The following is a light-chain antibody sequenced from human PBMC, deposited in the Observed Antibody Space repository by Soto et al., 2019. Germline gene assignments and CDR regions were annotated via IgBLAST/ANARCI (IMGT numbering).Light chain of an antibody. CDR1: QSISSY. J-gene: IGKJ4*01. V-gene: IGKV1-39*01. Sequence: DIQMTQSPSSLSASVGDRVTITCRASQSISSYLNWYQQKPGKAPKLLIYAASSLPSGVPSRFSGSGSGTDFPLTISSLQPEDFATYYCQQSYSTPPSLTFGGGTKVEIK. CDR3: QQSYSTPPSLT. CDR2: AAS.